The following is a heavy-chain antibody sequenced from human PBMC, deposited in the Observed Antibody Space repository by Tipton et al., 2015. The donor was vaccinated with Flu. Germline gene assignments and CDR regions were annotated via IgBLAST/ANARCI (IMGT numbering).Heavy chain of an antibody. J-gene: IGHJ6*02. CDR3: AKEVGVGNYRVYGMDV. CDR2: ISGSGANT. D-gene: IGHD3-3*01. V-gene: IGHV3-23*01. CDR1: GFTFSNYV. Sequence: SLRLSCAASGFTFSNYVMSWVRQAPGKGLEWVSAISGSGANTWYADSVKGRFTISRDNSKNTLYLQMNSLRAEDTAVYSCAKEVGVGNYRVYGMDVWGHGTAVTVSS.